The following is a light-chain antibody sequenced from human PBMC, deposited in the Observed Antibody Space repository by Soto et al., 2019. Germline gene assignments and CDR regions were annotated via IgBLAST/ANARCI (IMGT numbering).Light chain of an antibody. CDR3: QQRSNWPT. Sequence: EIVLTQSPATLSLSPGERATLSCRASQSVSSYLAWYQQKPGQAPMLLIYDASNSATGIPARFSGIVSGTDFTLTISSLEPEDFAVYYCQQRSNWPTFGQGTKLEIK. V-gene: IGKV3-11*01. J-gene: IGKJ2*01. CDR1: QSVSSY. CDR2: DAS.